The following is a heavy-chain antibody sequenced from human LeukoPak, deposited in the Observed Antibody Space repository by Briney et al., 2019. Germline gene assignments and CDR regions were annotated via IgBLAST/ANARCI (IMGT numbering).Heavy chain of an antibody. J-gene: IGHJ4*02. V-gene: IGHV4-38-2*02. CDR2: IYHSGST. CDR3: ARAIGAAAHPDY. Sequence: SETLSLTCTVSGYSISSGYYRGWIRQPPGKGLEWIGSIYHSGSTYYNPSLKSRVTISVDTSKNQFSLKLSSVTAADTAVYYCARAIGAAAHPDYWGQGTLVTVSS. CDR1: GYSISSGYY. D-gene: IGHD6-13*01.